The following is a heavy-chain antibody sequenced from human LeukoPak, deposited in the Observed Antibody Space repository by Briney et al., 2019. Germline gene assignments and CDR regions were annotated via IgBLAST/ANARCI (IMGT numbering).Heavy chain of an antibody. Sequence: ASVKVSFTASGYNFPVYYIHWVRQAPGQGLEWMGWINPHNGGTNYTQKFQGRVTMTRDTSITTVHMELSRLRSDDTAVYYCARDYYDSSGRGAFDIWGQGTMVTVSS. CDR2: INPHNGGT. CDR3: ARDYYDSSGRGAFDI. D-gene: IGHD3-22*01. J-gene: IGHJ3*02. V-gene: IGHV1-2*02. CDR1: GYNFPVYY.